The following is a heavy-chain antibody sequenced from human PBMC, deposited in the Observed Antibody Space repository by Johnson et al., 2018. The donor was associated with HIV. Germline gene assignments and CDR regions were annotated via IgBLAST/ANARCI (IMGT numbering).Heavy chain of an antibody. V-gene: IGHV3-20*04. Sequence: VQLVESGGGLVQPGGSLRLSCAASGFTFSDYDMHWVRQATGEGLEWVSGINWNGDSTDYADSVKGRFTISRDNAKNSLFLQMNSLRAEDTALYYCARVSDDYGGNPAAWGAFDIWGQGTMVTVSS. J-gene: IGHJ3*02. CDR3: ARVSDDYGGNPAAWGAFDI. CDR1: GFTFSDYD. CDR2: INWNGDST. D-gene: IGHD4-23*01.